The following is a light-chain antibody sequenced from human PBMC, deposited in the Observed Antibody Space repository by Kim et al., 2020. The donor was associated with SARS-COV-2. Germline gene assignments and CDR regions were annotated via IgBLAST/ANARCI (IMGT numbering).Light chain of an antibody. CDR2: EVT. V-gene: IGLV2-8*01. CDR3: PSYAGSNTLL. Sequence: GWSDTLSGTGNSSAVVGYIYLPWYEHHPANSPKAIIYEVTMRPTGVPDRLHGSKSGNTASLTVSGLQAEAGADHYCPSYAGSNTLLFGGGTQLTVL. J-gene: IGLJ2*01. CDR1: SSAVVGYIY.